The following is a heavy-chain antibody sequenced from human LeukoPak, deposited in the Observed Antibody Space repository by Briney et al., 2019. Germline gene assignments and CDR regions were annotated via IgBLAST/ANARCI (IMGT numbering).Heavy chain of an antibody. CDR3: ARDLTDYYDSSGYYLSGWFDP. J-gene: IGHJ5*02. CDR1: GDSISSYY. CDR2: IYYSGST. Sequence: SETLSLTCSVSGDSISSYYWSWIRQPPGKGLEWVGYIYYSGSTNYNPSLKSRVTISVDTSKNQFSLKLSSVTAADTGVYYCARDLTDYYDSSGYYLSGWFDPWGQGTLVTVSS. D-gene: IGHD3-22*01. V-gene: IGHV4-59*01.